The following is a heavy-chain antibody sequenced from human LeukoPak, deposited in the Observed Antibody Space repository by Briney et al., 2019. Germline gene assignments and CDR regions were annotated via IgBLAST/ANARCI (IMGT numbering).Heavy chain of an antibody. D-gene: IGHD7-27*01. V-gene: IGHV4-39*07. J-gene: IGHJ3*02. Sequence: SETLSLTCTVSGGSISSSSYYWGWIRQPPGKGLEWIGSIYYSGSTYYNPSLKSRVTISVDTSKNQFSLKLSSVTAADTAVYYCARHRADWGWAAFDIWGQGTMVTVSS. CDR3: ARHRADWGWAAFDI. CDR1: GGSISSSSYY. CDR2: IYYSGST.